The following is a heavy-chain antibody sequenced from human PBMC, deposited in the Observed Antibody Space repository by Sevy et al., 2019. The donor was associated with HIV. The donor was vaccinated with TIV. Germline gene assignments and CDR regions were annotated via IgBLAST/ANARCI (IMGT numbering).Heavy chain of an antibody. V-gene: IGHV3-30*04. J-gene: IGHJ4*02. D-gene: IGHD4-17*01. CDR1: GFALSNFA. CDR3: ARQNGDYEFAFDY. CDR2: VSYDGTKK. Sequence: GGSLRLSCAASGFALSNFAMHWVRQAPGKGLEWVAAVSYDGTKKYYSDSVEGRFTISRDNSKNTLFLQMNSLRPEDTAVFYCARQNGDYEFAFDYWGQGTLVTVSS.